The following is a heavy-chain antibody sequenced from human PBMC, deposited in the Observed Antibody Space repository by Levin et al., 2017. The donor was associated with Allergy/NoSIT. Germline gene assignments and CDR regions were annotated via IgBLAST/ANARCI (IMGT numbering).Heavy chain of an antibody. V-gene: IGHV3-74*01. Sequence: LSLTCAASGFTFSSYWMHWVRQAPGKGLVWVSRINSDGSSTTYADSVKGRFTISRDNAKNTLYLQMNSLRAEDTAVYYCAPTRYSSGWYPTWGQGTLVTVSS. CDR2: INSDGSST. J-gene: IGHJ5*02. CDR3: APTRYSSGWYPT. D-gene: IGHD6-19*01. CDR1: GFTFSSYW.